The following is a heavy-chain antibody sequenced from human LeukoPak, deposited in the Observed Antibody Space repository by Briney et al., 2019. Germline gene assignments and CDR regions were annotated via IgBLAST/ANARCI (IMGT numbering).Heavy chain of an antibody. V-gene: IGHV1-69*13. CDR3: AKGLGGWPLQYFQH. CDR2: IIPIFGTA. J-gene: IGHJ1*01. D-gene: IGHD1-26*01. CDR1: GGTFSSYA. Sequence: GASVKVSCKASGGTFSSYAISWVRQAPGQGLEWMGGIIPIFGTANYAQKFQGRVTITADESTSTAYMELSSLRSEDTAVYYCAKGLGGWPLQYFQHWGQGTLVTVSS.